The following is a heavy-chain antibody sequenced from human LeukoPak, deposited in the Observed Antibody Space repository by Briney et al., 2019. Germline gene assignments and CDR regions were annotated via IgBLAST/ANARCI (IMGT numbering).Heavy chain of an antibody. D-gene: IGHD1-1*01. J-gene: IGHJ4*02. V-gene: IGHV4-4*02. Sequence: SETLSLTCAVSVDPVGSSNWWTWVRHPPGKGLGWIGEINLRGSTNYNPSLKSRVTISLDEPKNQFSLKLNSVTAADTAVYYCARAGIGWNPADSWGQGTLVTVSS. CDR1: VDPVGSSNW. CDR3: ARAGIGWNPADS. CDR2: INLRGST.